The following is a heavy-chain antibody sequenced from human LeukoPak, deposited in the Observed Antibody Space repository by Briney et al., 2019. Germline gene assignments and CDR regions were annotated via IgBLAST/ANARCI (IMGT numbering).Heavy chain of an antibody. V-gene: IGHV4-59*01. D-gene: IGHD5-18*01. CDR1: GGSISSYY. CDR3: ARGRYSLDAFDI. J-gene: IGHJ3*02. CDR2: IYYSGST. Sequence: PSETLSLTCTVSGGSISSYYWSWIRQPPGKGPEWIGYIYYSGSTNYNPSLKSRVTISVDTSKNQFSLKLSSVTAADTAVYYCARGRYSLDAFDIWGQGTMVTVSS.